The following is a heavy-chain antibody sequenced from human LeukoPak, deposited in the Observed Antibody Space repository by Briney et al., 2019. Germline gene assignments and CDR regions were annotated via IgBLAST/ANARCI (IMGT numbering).Heavy chain of an antibody. J-gene: IGHJ4*02. D-gene: IGHD3-10*01. V-gene: IGHV3-23*01. CDR1: GFTFSNYA. CDR2: ISGSGSST. Sequence: GGSLRLSCAASGFTFSNYAMNWVRQAPGKGLEWVSAISGSGSSTSYADSVKGRFTISRDNSKNTLSLQMNSLRAEDTAVYYCAKGSFVLLWFGELLFGGQGTLVTVSS. CDR3: AKGSFVLLWFGELLF.